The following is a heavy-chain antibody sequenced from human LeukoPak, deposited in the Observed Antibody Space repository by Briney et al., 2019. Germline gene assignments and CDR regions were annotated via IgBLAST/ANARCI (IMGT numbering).Heavy chain of an antibody. V-gene: IGHV3-53*01. Sequence: GGSLRLSCAASGFTVSSNYMSWVRQAPGKGLEWVSVIYSGGSIYYADSVKGRFTISRDNSKNTLYLQMNNLRAEDTAVYYCASGSGSYRTPYYYMDVWGKGTTVTASS. CDR2: IYSGGSI. CDR1: GFTVSSNY. D-gene: IGHD3-10*01. J-gene: IGHJ6*03. CDR3: ASGSGSYRTPYYYMDV.